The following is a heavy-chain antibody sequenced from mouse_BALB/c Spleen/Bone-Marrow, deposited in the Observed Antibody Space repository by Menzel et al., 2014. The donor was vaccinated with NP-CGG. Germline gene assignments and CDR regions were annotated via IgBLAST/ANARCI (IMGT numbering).Heavy chain of an antibody. V-gene: IGHV5-6-5*01. Sequence: EVMLVESGGGLVKPGGSLKLSCAASGFIFSRYAMSWVRRTPEKRLEWVASISSGGSTSFPDSVKGRFTISRDNARNILYLQMSSLRSEDTAMYYCARGDIPRYYFDYWGQGTTLTVSS. CDR2: ISSGGST. CDR3: ARGDIPRYYFDY. CDR1: GFIFSRYA. D-gene: IGHD3-1*01. J-gene: IGHJ2*01.